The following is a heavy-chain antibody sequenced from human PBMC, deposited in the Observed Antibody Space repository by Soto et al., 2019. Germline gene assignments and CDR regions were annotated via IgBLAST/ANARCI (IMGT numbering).Heavy chain of an antibody. D-gene: IGHD3-22*01. J-gene: IGHJ4*02. CDR3: AKVPHYYDSSKGVY. CDR1: GFTFSSYA. CDR2: ISGSGGST. Sequence: GGSLRLSCAASGFTFSSYAMSWVRQAPGKGLEWVSAISGSGGSTYYADSVKGRFTISRDNSKNTLYLQMNSLRAEDTAVYYCAKVPHYYDSSKGVYWGQGTLVTVSS. V-gene: IGHV3-23*01.